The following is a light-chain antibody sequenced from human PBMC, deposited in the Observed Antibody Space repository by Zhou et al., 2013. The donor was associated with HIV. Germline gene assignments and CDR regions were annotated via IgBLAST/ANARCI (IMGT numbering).Light chain of an antibody. J-gene: IGKJ4*01. CDR3: QQYGGSPLT. V-gene: IGKV3-20*01. Sequence: EIVMTQSPATLSVSPGERATLSCRASQSVSSNLAWYQQKPGQAPRLLIYGASSRATGTPDRFSGSGSGTDFTLTISRLEPEDFAVYYCQQYGGSPLTFGGGTKVEMK. CDR1: QSVSSN. CDR2: GAS.